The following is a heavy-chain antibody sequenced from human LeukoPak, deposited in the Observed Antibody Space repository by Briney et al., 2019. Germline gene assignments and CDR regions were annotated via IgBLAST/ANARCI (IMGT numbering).Heavy chain of an antibody. CDR1: GVSFSGYY. CDR3: ARDQIEMATIMDYYYGMDV. J-gene: IGHJ6*02. CDR2: INHSGST. V-gene: IGHV4-34*01. D-gene: IGHD5-24*01. Sequence: MSSETLSLNCAVYGVSFSGYYWSWIRQPPGKGLEWIGEINHSGSTNYNPSLKSRVTISVDTSKNQFFLKLSSVTAADTAVYYCARDQIEMATIMDYYYGMDVWGQGTTVTVSS.